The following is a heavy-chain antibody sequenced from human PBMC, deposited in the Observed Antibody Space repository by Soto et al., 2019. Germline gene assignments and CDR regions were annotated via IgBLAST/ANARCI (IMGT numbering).Heavy chain of an antibody. J-gene: IGHJ4*02. CDR1: GFTFSSYW. Sequence: EVQLVESGGGLVQPGGCLRLYCAASGFTFSSYWMTWVRQAPGKGLECVANIKQDGSDKYYVDSVKGRFTISRDNAKNSLYLQMNSLRVEDTAVYYCARQTRAPESWGQGTLVTVSS. CDR3: ARQTRAPES. V-gene: IGHV3-7*03. CDR2: IKQDGSDK. D-gene: IGHD3-10*01.